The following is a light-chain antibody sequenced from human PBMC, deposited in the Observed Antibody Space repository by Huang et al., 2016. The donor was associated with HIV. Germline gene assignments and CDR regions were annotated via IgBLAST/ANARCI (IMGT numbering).Light chain of an antibody. CDR3: QQYYTTPRT. CDR1: HGLTNS. V-gene: IGKV1-NL1*01. J-gene: IGKJ1*01. Sequence: DIQMTQSPSSLSASVGDTVTITCRASHGLTNSLVWYQQKPGKAPKLLLYATAVLQSGVPSRFSCSGSGTDYTLTISSLQPEDFATYYCQQYYTTPRTFGQGTKVEVK. CDR2: ATA.